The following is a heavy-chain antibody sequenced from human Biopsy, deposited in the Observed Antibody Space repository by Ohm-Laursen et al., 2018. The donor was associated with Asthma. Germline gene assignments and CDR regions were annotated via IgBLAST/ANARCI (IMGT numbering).Heavy chain of an antibody. V-gene: IGHV3-30*18. CDR1: GFSFSNSG. CDR2: ISFDGTNR. Sequence: LSLTCAVSGFSFSNSGMHWVRQAPGKGLDWVAVISFDGTNRNYTDSVKGRFTISRDNSKNTMYLEMNSLRAEDTAVYYCPKDVFPGWEVRRGPDYWGQGTLVTVSA. CDR3: PKDVFPGWEVRRGPDY. J-gene: IGHJ4*02. D-gene: IGHD1-26*01.